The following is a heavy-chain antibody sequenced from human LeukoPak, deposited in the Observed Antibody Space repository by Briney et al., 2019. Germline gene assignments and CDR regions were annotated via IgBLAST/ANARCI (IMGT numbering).Heavy chain of an antibody. D-gene: IGHD5-18*01. V-gene: IGHV3-30*01. CDR1: GFTFGSHA. J-gene: IGHJ6*04. Sequence: PGGSLRLSCAASGFTFGSHALHWVRQAPGKGQDWLAGISPDGRNEYYAESVKGRFTISRNNSKNTLYVEMTSLRGDGTAVYARQGYSLHYQHQYIDVWGNGTTVTVSS. CDR3: QGYSLHYQHQYIDV. CDR2: ISPDGRNE.